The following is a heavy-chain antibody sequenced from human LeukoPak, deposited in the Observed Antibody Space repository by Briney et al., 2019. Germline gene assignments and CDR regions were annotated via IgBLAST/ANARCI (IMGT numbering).Heavy chain of an antibody. D-gene: IGHD3-16*01. J-gene: IGHJ6*02. CDR1: GFTFSSYG. V-gene: IGHV3-30*18. CDR2: ISYDGSNK. CDR3: AKGWVGGDYYYYYGMDV. Sequence: GRSLRLSCAASGFTFSSYGMHWVRQAPGKGLEWVAVISYDGSNKYYADSVKGRFTISRDNSKNTLYLQMNSLRAEDTAVYYCAKGWVGGDYYYYYGMDVWGQGTTVTVSS.